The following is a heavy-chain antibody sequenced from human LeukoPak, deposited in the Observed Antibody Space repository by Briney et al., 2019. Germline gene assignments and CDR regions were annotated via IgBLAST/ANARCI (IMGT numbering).Heavy chain of an antibody. V-gene: IGHV1-69*13. CDR1: GCTFSSYA. J-gene: IGHJ4*02. CDR2: IIPIFGTA. CDR3: AREGSGSRTFDY. D-gene: IGHD1-26*01. Sequence: SVKVSCKASGCTFSSYAISWVRQAPGQGLEWMGGIIPIFGTANYAQKFQGRVTITADESTSTAYMELSSLRSEDTAVYYCAREGSGSRTFDYWGQGTLVTVSS.